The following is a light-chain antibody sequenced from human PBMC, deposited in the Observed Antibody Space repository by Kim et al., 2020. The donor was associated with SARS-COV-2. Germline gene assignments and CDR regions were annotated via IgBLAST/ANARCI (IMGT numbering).Light chain of an antibody. CDR1: KLGDKY. Sequence: VSPGQTASITCSGDKLGDKYACWYQQQPGQSPVLVIYQDSKRPSGIPERFSGSNSGNTATLTISGTQAMDEADYYCQAWDSSTAVFGTGTKVTVL. CDR2: QDS. V-gene: IGLV3-1*01. CDR3: QAWDSSTAV. J-gene: IGLJ1*01.